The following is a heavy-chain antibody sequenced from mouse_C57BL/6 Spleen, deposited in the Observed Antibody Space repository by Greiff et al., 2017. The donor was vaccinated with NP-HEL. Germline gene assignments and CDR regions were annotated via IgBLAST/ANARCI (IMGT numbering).Heavy chain of an antibody. Sequence: VQLKQSGPELVKPGASVKISCTASGYSFTDYNMNWVKQSTGKSLEWLGVISPNYGTSSYNPKFKGKATFTVDQSSSTAYMQHNSLTYEDTAVYYCAKNGPSFAYWGQGTPVTVSA. V-gene: IGHV1-39*01. CDR2: ISPNYGTS. CDR1: GYSFTDYN. J-gene: IGHJ3*01. CDR3: AKNGPSFAY.